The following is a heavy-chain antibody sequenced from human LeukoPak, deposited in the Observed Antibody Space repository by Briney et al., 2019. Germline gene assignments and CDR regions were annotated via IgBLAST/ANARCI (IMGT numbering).Heavy chain of an antibody. CDR2: MNPNSGNT. Sequence: GASVKVSCKASGYTFTSYDINWVRQATGQGLEWMGWMNPNSGNTGYAQKFQGRVTITRNTSISTAYMELSSLRSEDTAVYYCARDSTQWLGNPEPAFDYWGQGTLVTVSS. J-gene: IGHJ4*02. V-gene: IGHV1-8*03. CDR1: GYTFTSYD. CDR3: ARDSTQWLGNPEPAFDY. D-gene: IGHD6-19*01.